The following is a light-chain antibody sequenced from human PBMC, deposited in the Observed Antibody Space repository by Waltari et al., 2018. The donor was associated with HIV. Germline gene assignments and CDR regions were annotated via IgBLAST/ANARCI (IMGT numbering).Light chain of an antibody. V-gene: IGLV1-44*01. Sequence: QSEMTQSPPASGASGHSVTISCTRSSPNVGSNTVNWYQHLPGTAPKLLSYNNDQRPSGVPDRFSGSKSGTSASLAISGLQSEDEADYYCAAWDDSLTGPLFGGGTRLTVL. CDR3: AAWDDSLTGPL. J-gene: IGLJ2*01. CDR1: SPNVGSNT. CDR2: NND.